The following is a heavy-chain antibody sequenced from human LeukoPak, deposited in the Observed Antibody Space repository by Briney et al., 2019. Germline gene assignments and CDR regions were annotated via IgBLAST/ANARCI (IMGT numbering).Heavy chain of an antibody. J-gene: IGHJ4*02. CDR3: TGGWAFHS. CDR1: GDSVSSDTAA. D-gene: IGHD6-13*01. V-gene: IGHV6-1*01. CDR2: TCYRSKWYN. Sequence: SQTLSLTCAISGDSVSSDTAAWNWIRQSPSRGLEWLGRTCYRSKWYNDYSVSVKSRITINPDTSKNHFSLHLNSVTPEDTAVYYCTGGWAFHSWGQGTLVTVSS.